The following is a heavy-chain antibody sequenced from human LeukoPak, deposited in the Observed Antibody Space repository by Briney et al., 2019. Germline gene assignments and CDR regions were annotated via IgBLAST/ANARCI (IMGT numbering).Heavy chain of an antibody. CDR3: ARDQMP. V-gene: IGHV1-2*02. J-gene: IGHJ3*01. CDR2: INLNSGGT. CDR1: GYTFTVYY. D-gene: IGHD2-2*01. Sequence: ASVTVSFKASGYTFTVYYMHWVRQAPGQGIEWMGWINLNSGGTNYTQKFQGRVTMTRDTSISTAYMELSRLRSDDTAVYYCARDQMPWGQGTMVTVSS.